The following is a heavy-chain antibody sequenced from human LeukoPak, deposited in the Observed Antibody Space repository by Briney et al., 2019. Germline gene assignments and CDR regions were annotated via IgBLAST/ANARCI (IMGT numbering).Heavy chain of an antibody. V-gene: IGHV3-23*01. CDR2: ISGSGGST. D-gene: IGHD4-17*01. Sequence: QTGGSLRLSCAASGFTFSSYVMTWVRQAPGKGLEWVSAISGSGGSTYYADSMKGLSTISRHNSKNTLYLQMNSLRAEDTAVYYCAKDQSAGYGDYYFVYWGQGTLVTVSS. CDR1: GFTFSSYV. J-gene: IGHJ4*02. CDR3: AKDQSAGYGDYYFVY.